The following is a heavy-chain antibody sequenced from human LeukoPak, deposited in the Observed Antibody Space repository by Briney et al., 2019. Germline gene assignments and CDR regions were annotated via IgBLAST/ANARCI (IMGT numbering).Heavy chain of an antibody. CDR2: ISGSGSSI. D-gene: IGHD4-11*01. Sequence: GGSLRLSCAASGFTLSSHEMNWVRQAPGKGLEWVSYISGSGSSIDYTESVEGRFTISRDNARNSLYLQMNSLRAEGTAVYYCARDGSNFDPFDYWGQGTLVTVSS. CDR1: GFTLSSHE. CDR3: ARDGSNFDPFDY. V-gene: IGHV3-48*03. J-gene: IGHJ4*02.